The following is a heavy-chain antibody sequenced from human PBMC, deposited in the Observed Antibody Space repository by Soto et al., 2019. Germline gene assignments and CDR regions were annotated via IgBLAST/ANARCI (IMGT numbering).Heavy chain of an antibody. CDR1: GGSISSGGYY. CDR3: ARGIESLVTGEIYYYCMDV. D-gene: IGHD6-13*01. Sequence: SETLSLTCTVSGGSISSGGYYWSWIRQHPGKGLEWIGYIYYSGSTYYNPSLKSRVTISVDTSKNQFSLKLSSVTAADTAVYYCARGIESLVTGEIYYYCMDVWGKGTTVTVSS. V-gene: IGHV4-31*03. CDR2: IYYSGST. J-gene: IGHJ6*03.